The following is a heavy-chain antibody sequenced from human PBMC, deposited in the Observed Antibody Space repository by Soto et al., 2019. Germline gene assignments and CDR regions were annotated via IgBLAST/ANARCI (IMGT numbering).Heavy chain of an antibody. CDR3: ARGDGYNWGGGYYYYYGMDV. CDR1: GYSFTSYW. D-gene: IGHD5-12*01. V-gene: IGHV5-51*01. Sequence: GESLKISCKGSGYSFTSYWIGWVRQMPGKGLEWMGIIYPGDSDTRYSPSFQGQVTISADKSISTAYLQWSSLKASDTAMYYCARGDGYNWGGGYYYYYGMDVWGQGTTVTVS. CDR2: IYPGDSDT. J-gene: IGHJ6*02.